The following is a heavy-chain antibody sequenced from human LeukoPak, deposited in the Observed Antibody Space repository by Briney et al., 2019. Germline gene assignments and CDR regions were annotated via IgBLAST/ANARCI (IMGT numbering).Heavy chain of an antibody. V-gene: IGHV3-30-3*01. CDR2: ISYDGSNK. Sequence: GGSLRLSCAASGFTFSSYAMHWVRQAPGKGLEWVAVISYDGSNKYYADSVKGRFTIPRDNSKNTLYLQMNSLRAEDTAVYYCARALKVRQWLALDYWGQGTLVTVSS. J-gene: IGHJ4*02. D-gene: IGHD6-19*01. CDR1: GFTFSSYA. CDR3: ARALKVRQWLALDY.